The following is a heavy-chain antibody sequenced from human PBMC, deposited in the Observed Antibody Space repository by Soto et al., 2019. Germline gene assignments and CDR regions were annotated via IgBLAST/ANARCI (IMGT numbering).Heavy chain of an antibody. CDR1: GGTFSSYA. Sequence: SVKVSCKASGGTFSSYAISWVRQAPGQGLEWMGGIIPIFGTANYAQKFQGRVTITADESTSTAYMELSSLRSEDTAVYYCASASIVASSSGWDRWFDPWGQGTLVTVSS. CDR2: IIPIFGTA. CDR3: ASASIVASSSGWDRWFDP. D-gene: IGHD6-19*01. V-gene: IGHV1-69*13. J-gene: IGHJ5*02.